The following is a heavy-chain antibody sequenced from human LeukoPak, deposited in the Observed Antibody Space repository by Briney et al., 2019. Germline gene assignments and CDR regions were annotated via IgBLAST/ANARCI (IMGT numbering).Heavy chain of an antibody. Sequence: PGGSLRLSCAASVFTFSSYSMNWVRQAPGKGLEWVSSISSSSSYIYYADSVEGRFTISRDNAKNSLYLQMNSLRAEDTAVYSCARGASGSYGALFDSWGQGTLVTVSS. V-gene: IGHV3-21*01. D-gene: IGHD1-26*01. CDR1: VFTFSSYS. CDR3: ARGASGSYGALFDS. CDR2: ISSSSSYI. J-gene: IGHJ4*02.